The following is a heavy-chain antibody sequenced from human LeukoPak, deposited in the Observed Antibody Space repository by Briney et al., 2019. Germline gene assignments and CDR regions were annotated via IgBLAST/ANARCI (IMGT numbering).Heavy chain of an antibody. J-gene: IGHJ4*02. Sequence: SETLSLTCTVSGGSISTYYWSWIRQPPGKGLEWIGYVYYSGSTNYNPSLKSRVTISVDTSKNQFSLKLSSVTAADTAVYYCARGRGILTGYYSRYFDYWGQGTLVTVSS. V-gene: IGHV4-59*01. CDR3: ARGRGILTGYYSRYFDY. CDR2: VYYSGST. CDR1: GGSISTYY. D-gene: IGHD3-9*01.